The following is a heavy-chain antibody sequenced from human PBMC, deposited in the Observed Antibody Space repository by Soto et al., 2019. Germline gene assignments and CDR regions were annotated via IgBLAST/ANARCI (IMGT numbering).Heavy chain of an antibody. J-gene: IGHJ6*02. D-gene: IGHD2-15*01. Sequence: EVQLVESGGGLVKPGGSLRLSCAASGFTFSSYSMNWVRQAPGKGLEWVSSISSSSSYIYYADSVKGRFTISRDNAKNSLYLQMKSLRAEDTSVYYCARAAIRDIVVVVAATPNYYYYGMDGWGQGTTVTVSS. CDR1: GFTFSSYS. CDR3: ARAAIRDIVVVVAATPNYYYYGMDG. V-gene: IGHV3-21*01. CDR2: ISSSSSYI.